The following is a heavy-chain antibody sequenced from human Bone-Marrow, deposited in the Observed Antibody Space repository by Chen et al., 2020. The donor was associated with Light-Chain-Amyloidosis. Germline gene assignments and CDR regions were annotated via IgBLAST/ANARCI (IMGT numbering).Heavy chain of an antibody. CDR1: GQIFTNYG. CDR3: AGYFYGSGSLWFFDY. Sequence: QVQVMQSGPELKKPGASVRLSCTASGQIFTNYGVTWVRQAPGQGLEWMGWISLFNGNTNYPQKFQGRVTMTTDTSTNTGSVELRSLTSDDTAVYYCAGYFYGSGSLWFFDYWGQGTLVTVSS. CDR2: ISLFNGNT. V-gene: IGHV1-18*04. J-gene: IGHJ4*02. D-gene: IGHD3-10*01.